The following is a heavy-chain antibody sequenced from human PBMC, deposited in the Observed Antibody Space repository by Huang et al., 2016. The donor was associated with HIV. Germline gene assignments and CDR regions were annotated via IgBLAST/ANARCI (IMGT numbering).Heavy chain of an antibody. CDR1: GFTFRTYA. J-gene: IGHJ4*02. V-gene: IGHV3-30*18. CDR3: AKLPLYQDSDDF. CDR2: ISYDEVRK. D-gene: IGHD1-26*01. Sequence: QVQLVESGGGVVQPGRSLRLSCAASGFTFRTYAMHWVRQAPGKGLEWVAVISYDEVRKYYADSVEGRFTISRDNSKSTLYLQMNSLRLEDTAVYYCAKLPLYQDSDDFWDQGTLVTVSS.